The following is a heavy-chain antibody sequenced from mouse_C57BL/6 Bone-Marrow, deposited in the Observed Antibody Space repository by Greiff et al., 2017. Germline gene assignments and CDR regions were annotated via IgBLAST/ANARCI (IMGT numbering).Heavy chain of an antibody. J-gene: IGHJ1*03. V-gene: IGHV7-3*01. CDR2: IRNKANGYTT. CDR1: GFTFTDYY. Sequence: EVMLVESGGGLVQPGGSLSLSCAASGFTFTDYYMSWVRQPPGKALEWLGFIRNKANGYTTEYSASVKGRFTISRDNSQSILYLQMNALRAEDSATYYCARAPLPYDYGSSYEGWYFDVWGTGTTVTVSS. D-gene: IGHD1-1*01. CDR3: ARAPLPYDYGSSYEGWYFDV.